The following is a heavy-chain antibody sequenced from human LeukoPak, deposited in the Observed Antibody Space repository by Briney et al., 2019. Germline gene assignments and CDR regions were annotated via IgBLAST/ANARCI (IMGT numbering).Heavy chain of an antibody. V-gene: IGHV4-38-2*02. CDR1: GYSISSGYY. CDR3: ARSPVLLWFGELLFSHFDY. Sequence: SETLSLTCTVSGYSISSGYYWGWIRQPPGKGLEWIGSIYHSGSTYYNPSLKSRVTISVDTSKNQFSLKLSSVTAADTAVYYCARSPVLLWFGELLFSHFDYWGQGTLVTVSS. CDR2: IYHSGST. J-gene: IGHJ4*02. D-gene: IGHD3-10*01.